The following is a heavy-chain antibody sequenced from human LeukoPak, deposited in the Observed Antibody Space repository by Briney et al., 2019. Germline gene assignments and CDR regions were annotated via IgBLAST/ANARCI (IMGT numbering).Heavy chain of an antibody. CDR1: GFTFSGYW. D-gene: IGHD3-22*01. V-gene: IGHV3-7*03. CDR2: IKQDGSEK. Sequence: GGSLRLSCAASGFTFSGYWMSWVRQAPGKGLEWVANIKQDGSEKYYVDSVKGRFTISRDNAKNSLYLQMNSLRAEDTALYYCARGYYYDSSGYLTWGQGTLVTVSS. J-gene: IGHJ5*02. CDR3: ARGYYYDSSGYLT.